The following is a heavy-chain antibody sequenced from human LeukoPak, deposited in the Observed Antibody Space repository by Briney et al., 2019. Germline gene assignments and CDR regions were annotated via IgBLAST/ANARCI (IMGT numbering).Heavy chain of an antibody. V-gene: IGHV3-7*05. Sequence: GGSLRLSCAASGFTFTNAWMTWVRQAPGRGLEWVARIKEDGSDIYYVDSVKGRFTISRDNAKNSVYLQMNSLRAEDTAIYYCARELWYLDYWGQGTLVTVSS. J-gene: IGHJ4*02. CDR1: GFTFTNAW. CDR3: ARELWYLDY. D-gene: IGHD2-21*01. CDR2: IKEDGSDI.